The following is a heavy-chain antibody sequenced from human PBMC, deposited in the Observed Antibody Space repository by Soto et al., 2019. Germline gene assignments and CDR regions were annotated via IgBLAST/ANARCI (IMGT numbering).Heavy chain of an antibody. CDR2: ISAYNDNT. D-gene: IGHD3-10*01. Sequence: QVQLVQSGAEVKKPGASVKVSCKASGFTFTSYAISWVRQAPGQGLEWMGWISAYNDNTNYAQKPQGRVTXXAXTXXSAGYMELRSLRSAATAVDYCAGGWFGEFVSYLDYWGQGTLVTVSS. CDR3: AGGWFGEFVSYLDY. J-gene: IGHJ4*02. CDR1: GFTFTSYA. V-gene: IGHV1-18*01.